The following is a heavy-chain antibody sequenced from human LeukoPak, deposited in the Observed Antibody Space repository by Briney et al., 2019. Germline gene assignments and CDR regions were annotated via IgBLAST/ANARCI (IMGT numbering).Heavy chain of an antibody. Sequence: SQTLSLTCTVSGGSISSGGYYWSWIRQHPGKGLEWIGYIYYSGSTYYNPSLKSRVTMSVDTSKNQFSLKLSSVTAADTAVYYCARGEPGYFFDYWGQGTLVTVSS. D-gene: IGHD3-9*01. CDR1: GGSISSGGYY. V-gene: IGHV4-31*03. CDR3: ARGEPGYFFDY. J-gene: IGHJ4*02. CDR2: IYYSGST.